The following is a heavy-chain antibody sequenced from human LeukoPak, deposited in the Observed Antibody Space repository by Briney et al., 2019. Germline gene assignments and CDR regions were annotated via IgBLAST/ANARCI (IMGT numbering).Heavy chain of an antibody. CDR3: ARDRGYCSSTSCYLNYHYGMDV. J-gene: IGHJ6*04. CDR1: GGTFSSYA. Sequence: GSSVKVSCKASGGTFSSYAISWVRQAPGQGLEWMGGIIPIFGTANYAQKFQGRVTITADESTSTAYMELSSLRSEDTAVYYCARDRGYCSSTSCYLNYHYGMDVWGKGTTVTVSS. V-gene: IGHV1-69*01. CDR2: IIPIFGTA. D-gene: IGHD2-2*01.